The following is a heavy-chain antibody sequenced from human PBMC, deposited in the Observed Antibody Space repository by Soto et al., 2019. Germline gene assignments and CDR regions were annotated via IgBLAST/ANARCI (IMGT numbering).Heavy chain of an antibody. D-gene: IGHD3-22*01. CDR2: ISSSSSTI. CDR3: ARGPYDSIGLSHKGPFDY. V-gene: IGHV3-48*02. Sequence: GGSLRLSCAASGFTFSSYSMNWVRQAPGKGLEWVSYISSSSSTIYYADSVKGRFTISRDNAKNSLYLQMNSLRDEDTAVYYCARGPYDSIGLSHKGPFDYWGQGTLVTVSS. J-gene: IGHJ4*02. CDR1: GFTFSSYS.